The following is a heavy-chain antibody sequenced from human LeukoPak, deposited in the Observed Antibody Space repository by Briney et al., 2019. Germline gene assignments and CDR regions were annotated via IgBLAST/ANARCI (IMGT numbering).Heavy chain of an antibody. CDR3: AKDSYSKGDY. CDR2: INYDGSVK. D-gene: IGHD4-4*01. V-gene: IGHV3-7*01. J-gene: IGHJ4*02. CDR1: GFTFSSSW. Sequence: GGSLRLSCVASGFTFSSSWMAWVRQAPGKGLQWVANINYDGSVKNYVGSVKGRFAISRDNAQNSFYLQMNSLETDDTAVYYCAKDSYSKGDYWGQGTLVTVSS.